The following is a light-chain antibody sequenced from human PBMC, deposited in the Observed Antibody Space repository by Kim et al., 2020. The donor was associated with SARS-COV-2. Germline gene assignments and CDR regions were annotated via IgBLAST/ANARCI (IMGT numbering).Light chain of an antibody. CDR3: QQYRNSPYT. CDR1: QSVSSNY. V-gene: IGKV3-20*01. Sequence: EIVLTQSPRTLSLSPGERATLSCRASQSVSSNYLAWYQQKPGQAPRLLKYDSSSRAAGIPDRFSGSGSGTDFTLTISRLGPEGFAVYYCQQYRNSPYTRRKGTSLEI. J-gene: IGKJ2*01. CDR2: DSS.